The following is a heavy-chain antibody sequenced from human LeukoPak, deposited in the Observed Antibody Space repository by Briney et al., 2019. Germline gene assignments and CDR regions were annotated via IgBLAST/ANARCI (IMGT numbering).Heavy chain of an antibody. J-gene: IGHJ5*02. D-gene: IGHD6-13*01. CDR2: IKQDGSEK. V-gene: IGHV3-7*01. CDR3: AREISSWYRTEGRFDP. CDR1: EFTFSNYW. Sequence: GGSLRLSCAPSEFTFSNYWMSWVRQAPGKGLEWVANIKQDGSEKYYVDSVKGRFTISRDNAKNSLYLQMNSLRAEDTAVYHCAREISSWYRTEGRFDPWGQGTLVTVSS.